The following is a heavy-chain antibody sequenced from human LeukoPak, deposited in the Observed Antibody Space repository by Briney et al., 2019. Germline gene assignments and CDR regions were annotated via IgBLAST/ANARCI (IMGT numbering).Heavy chain of an antibody. D-gene: IGHD5-18*01. CDR3: AHRPPGGYSYVFDY. J-gene: IGHJ4*02. CDR1: GFSLSTSGVG. V-gene: IGHV2-5*02. CDR2: IYWDDDK. Sequence: KRSGPTLVKPTQTLTLICTFSGFSLSTSGVGVGWIRQPPGKALEWLALIYWDDDKRYSPSLKSRLTITKDTSKNQVVLTMTNMDPVDTATYYCAHRPPGGYSYVFDYWGQGTLVTVSS.